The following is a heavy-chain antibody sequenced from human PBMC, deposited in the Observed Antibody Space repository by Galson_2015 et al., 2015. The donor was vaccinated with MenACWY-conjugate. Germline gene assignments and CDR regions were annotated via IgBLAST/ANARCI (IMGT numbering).Heavy chain of an antibody. CDR3: AKDCSVPYITISYYFYMDG. CDR2: ISYDGSNE. J-gene: IGHJ6*03. CDR1: GFTFRRFG. Sequence: SLRLSCAASGFTFRRFGMHWVRQAPGKGLEWMAVISYDGSNESYADSVKGRFTISRDNSKNTLYLQMNSLRADDTAVYYCAKDCSVPYITISYYFYMDGRGKVTPFTVSS. D-gene: IGHD1-1*01. V-gene: IGHV3-30*18.